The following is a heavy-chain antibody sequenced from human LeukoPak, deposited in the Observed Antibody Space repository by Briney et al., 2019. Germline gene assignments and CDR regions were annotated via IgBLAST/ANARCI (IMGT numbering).Heavy chain of an antibody. CDR1: GGSFSGYY. Sequence: SETPSLTCAVYGGSFSGYYWSWIRQPPGKGLEWIGEINHSGSTNYNPSLKSRVTISVDTSKNQFSLKLSSVTAADTAVYYYARGLPYYYDSSGSPWGQGTLVTVPS. J-gene: IGHJ5*02. CDR2: INHSGST. V-gene: IGHV4-34*01. D-gene: IGHD3-22*01. CDR3: ARGLPYYYDSSGSP.